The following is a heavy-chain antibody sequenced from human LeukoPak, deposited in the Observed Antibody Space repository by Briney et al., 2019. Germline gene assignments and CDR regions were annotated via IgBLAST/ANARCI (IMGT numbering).Heavy chain of an antibody. CDR2: ISWDGGII. D-gene: IGHD5-18*01. J-gene: IGHJ5*02. V-gene: IGHV3-43D*03. CDR3: AKDNGERGYNYGAFDP. CDR1: GFAFDDYA. Sequence: GGSLRLSCAASGFAFDDYAMHWVRQAPGKGLEWVSLISWDGGIIYYADSVKGRFTISRDNSKNSLYLQMNSLRVEDTALYYCAKDNGERGYNYGAFDPWGQGTLVTVSS.